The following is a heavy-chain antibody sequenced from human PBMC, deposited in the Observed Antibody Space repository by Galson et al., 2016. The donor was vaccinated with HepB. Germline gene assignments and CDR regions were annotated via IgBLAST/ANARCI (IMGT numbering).Heavy chain of an antibody. Sequence: TLSXTCSVSXXSLXXXDFXXXWIRQSPGKXLQWIGYIYHTGDTYYTPSLRSRVAISVDTTKNQFSLRLTSVTDADTAIYYCARMPSVTGGGSGSGFPFDPWGQGTLVTVSS. CDR2: IYHTGDT. CDR1: XXSLXXXDFX. V-gene: IGHV4-31*03. D-gene: IGHD3-10*01. J-gene: IGHJ5*02. CDR3: ARMPSVTGGGSGSGFPFDP.